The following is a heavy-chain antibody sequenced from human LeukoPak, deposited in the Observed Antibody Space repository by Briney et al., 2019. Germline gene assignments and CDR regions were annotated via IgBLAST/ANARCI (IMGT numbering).Heavy chain of an antibody. J-gene: IGHJ4*02. CDR3: ARHGGVGVLMVYSFDY. V-gene: IGHV4-59*08. Sequence: SETLSLTCVVSGGSISTYYWSWVRQPPGKGLEWIGYIYYSGSTNYNPSLKSRVTISVDTSKNQFSLKLSSVTAADTAVYYCARHGGVGVLMVYSFDYWGQGTLVTVSS. D-gene: IGHD2-8*01. CDR2: IYYSGST. CDR1: GGSISTYY.